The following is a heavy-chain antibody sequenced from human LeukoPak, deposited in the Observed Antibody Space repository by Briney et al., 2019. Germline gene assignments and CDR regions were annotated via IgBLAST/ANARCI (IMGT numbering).Heavy chain of an antibody. CDR3: ASVPDCTNGVCYRDY. Sequence: GGSLGLSCAASGFTFITYSMTWVRQAPGKGLEWVSSISSSSSYIYYADSVKGRFTISRDNAKNSLYLQMNSLRAEDTAVYYCASVPDCTNGVCYRDYWGQGTLVTVSS. CDR1: GFTFITYS. CDR2: ISSSSSYI. J-gene: IGHJ4*02. D-gene: IGHD2-8*01. V-gene: IGHV3-21*01.